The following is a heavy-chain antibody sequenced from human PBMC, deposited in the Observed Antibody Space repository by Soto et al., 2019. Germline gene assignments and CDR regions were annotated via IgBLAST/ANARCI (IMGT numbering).Heavy chain of an antibody. V-gene: IGHV1-69*12. CDR2: IIPIFGTA. D-gene: IGHD1-26*01. CDR1: GGTFSSYA. J-gene: IGHJ3*02. Sequence: QVQLVQSGAEVKKPGSSVKVSCKASGGTFSSYAISWVRQAPGQGLEWMGGIIPIFGTANYAQKFQGRVTITADESTSTAYMGLSSLRSEDTDVYYCATPYERGELLSAFDIWGQGTMVTVSS. CDR3: ATPYERGELLSAFDI.